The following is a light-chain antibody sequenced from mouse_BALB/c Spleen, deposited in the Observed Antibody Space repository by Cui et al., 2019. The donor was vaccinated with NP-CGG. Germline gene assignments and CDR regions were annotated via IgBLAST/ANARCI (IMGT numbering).Light chain of an antibody. CDR1: TGAVTTSNY. V-gene: IGLV1*01. J-gene: IGLJ1*01. Sequence: QAVVTQECVLNTSPGETVTLTCRSNTGAVTTSNYANWVQEKPYHLFTGLIGDHNNRAPGIPARFSGSLIGDKAALTLTGAQTEDEAIYFCTLWYSNHSWVFGGGTKLTVL. CDR3: TLWYSNHSWV. CDR2: DHN.